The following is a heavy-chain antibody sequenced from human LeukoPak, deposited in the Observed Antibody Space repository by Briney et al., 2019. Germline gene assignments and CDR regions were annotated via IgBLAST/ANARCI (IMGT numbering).Heavy chain of an antibody. CDR3: GRDRRGTCYSNYPKEDS. J-gene: IGHJ4*02. Sequence: PGGSLRLSCAASGFTFSDYSMNWVRQAPGKGLEWLSYISDTSSTKYYADSVRGRFTISRDNAKNSLYLQMNSLRAEDTAVYYCGRDRRGTCYSNYPKEDSWGQGTLVTVSS. V-gene: IGHV3-48*01. D-gene: IGHD2-21*02. CDR2: ISDTSSTK. CDR1: GFTFSDYS.